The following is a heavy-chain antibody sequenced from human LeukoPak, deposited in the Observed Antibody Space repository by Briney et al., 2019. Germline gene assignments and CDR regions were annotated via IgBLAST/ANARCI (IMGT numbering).Heavy chain of an antibody. CDR2: IYYSGST. J-gene: IGHJ4*02. CDR3: ARGRRPYYFDY. V-gene: IGHV4-59*01. Sequence: SETLSLTCTVSGGPISSYYWSWIRQPPGKGLEWIGYIYYSGSTNYNPSLKSRVTISVDTSKNQFSLKLSSVTAADTAVYYCARGRRPYYFDYWGQGTLVTVSP. CDR1: GGPISSYY.